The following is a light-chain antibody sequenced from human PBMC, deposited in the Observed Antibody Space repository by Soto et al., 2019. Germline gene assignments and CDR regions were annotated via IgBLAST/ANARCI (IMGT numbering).Light chain of an antibody. CDR2: DAS. J-gene: IGKJ4*01. V-gene: IGKV3-11*01. Sequence: EIVLTQSPATLSLSPGERVTLSCRASQSVSSYLAWYQQKPGQAPRLLIYDASDRATGIPARFSGSGSGTDFTLIISSLEPEDFAVYYCQQRSNWPLTFGGGTKVEIK. CDR1: QSVSSY. CDR3: QQRSNWPLT.